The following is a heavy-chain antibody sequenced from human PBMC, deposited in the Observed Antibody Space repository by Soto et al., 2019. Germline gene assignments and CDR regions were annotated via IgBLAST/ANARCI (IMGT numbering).Heavy chain of an antibody. J-gene: IGHJ5*02. CDR2: ISSNGGTT. CDR3: GGYSGDGIWS. CDR1: GFTFSSYS. Sequence: EVQLVESGGGLVQPGGSLRLSCAASGFTFSSYSMHWVRQAPGKGLEYVSAISSNGGTTSYANSVKGRFTISRDNSKNMLYLQMGSLRADDMAVYYCGGYSGDGIWSWGQGTLVTVSS. D-gene: IGHD1-26*01. V-gene: IGHV3-64*01.